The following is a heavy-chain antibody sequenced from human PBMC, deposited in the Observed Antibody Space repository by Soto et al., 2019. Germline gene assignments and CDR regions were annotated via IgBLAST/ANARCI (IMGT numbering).Heavy chain of an antibody. V-gene: IGHV3-30*18. J-gene: IGHJ6*02. CDR1: GFTFSSYG. CDR3: AKDSITSAYYYYYGMDV. CDR2: ISYDVSNK. Sequence: XVCLRLSCAASGFTFSSYGMHWVRQAPGKGLEWVAVISYDVSNKYYADSVKGRFTISRDNSKNTLYLQMNSLRAEDTAVYYCAKDSITSAYYYYYGMDVWGQGTTVTVSS.